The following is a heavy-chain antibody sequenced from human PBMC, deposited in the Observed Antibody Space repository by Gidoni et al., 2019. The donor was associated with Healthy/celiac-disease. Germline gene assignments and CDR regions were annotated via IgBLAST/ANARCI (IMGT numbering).Heavy chain of an antibody. Sequence: QLQLQQWGAGLLQPSQPLSLTCAVYGGSFSGSYWSWIRQPPGKGLEWIGEINHSGSTNYNPSLKSRVTISVDTSKNQFSLKLSSVTAADTAVYYCARGRGIWFGEFTPMVAFDIWGQGTMVTVSS. CDR1: GGSFSGSY. CDR3: ARGRGIWFGEFTPMVAFDI. D-gene: IGHD3-10*01. J-gene: IGHJ3*02. V-gene: IGHV4-34*01. CDR2: INHSGST.